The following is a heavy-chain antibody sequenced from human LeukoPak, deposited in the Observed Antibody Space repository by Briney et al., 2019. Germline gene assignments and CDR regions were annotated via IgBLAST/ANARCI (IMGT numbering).Heavy chain of an antibody. D-gene: IGHD6-13*01. CDR2: INTYNGNT. CDR3: ARERQQLVLKGWFDP. CDR1: GYIFTSYG. V-gene: IGHV1-18*01. J-gene: IGHJ5*02. Sequence: ASVKVSCKASGYIFTSYGISWVRQAPGQGLEWMGWINTYNGNTKYVQKFQGRVTMTTDTSTSTAYMELRSLRSDDTAVYYCARERQQLVLKGWFDPWGQGTLVTVSS.